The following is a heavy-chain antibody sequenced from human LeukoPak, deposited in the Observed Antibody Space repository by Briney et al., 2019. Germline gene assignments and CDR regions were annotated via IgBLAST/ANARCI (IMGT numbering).Heavy chain of an antibody. CDR2: IYPGDSDT. Sequence: GASLKISCKGSGSSFTSYWIGWVRQMPGKGLEWMGIIYPGDSDTRYSPSFQGQVTISADKSISTAYLQWSSLKASDTATYYCARPAPYYYDSSGYYWDYWGQGTLVTVSS. D-gene: IGHD3-22*01. CDR1: GSSFTSYW. J-gene: IGHJ4*02. V-gene: IGHV5-51*01. CDR3: ARPAPYYYDSSGYYWDY.